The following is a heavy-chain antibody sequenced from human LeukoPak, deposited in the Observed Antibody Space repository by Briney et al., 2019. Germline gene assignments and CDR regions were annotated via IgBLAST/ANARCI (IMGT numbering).Heavy chain of an antibody. J-gene: IGHJ5*02. Sequence: SETPSLTCTVSGGSISSYYWSWIRQPPGKGLEWIGYIYYSGSTNYNPSPKSRVTISVDTSKNQFSLKLSSVTAADTAVYYCARDSRQQRFDPWGQGTLVTVSS. V-gene: IGHV4-59*01. CDR1: GGSISSYY. CDR2: IYYSGST. D-gene: IGHD6-13*01. CDR3: ARDSRQQRFDP.